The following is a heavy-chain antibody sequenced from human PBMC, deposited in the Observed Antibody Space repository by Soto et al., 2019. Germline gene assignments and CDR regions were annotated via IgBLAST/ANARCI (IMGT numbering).Heavy chain of an antibody. CDR3: ARARGAIFGVVIRNWFDP. CDR2: IYHNGST. CDR1: CDSITSANW. V-gene: IGHV4-4*02. D-gene: IGHD3-3*01. J-gene: IGHJ5*02. Sequence: SETLSLTCAVSCDSITSANWWSWVRQSPRKGLEWLGEIYHNGSTNYNPSLKSRVAISVDKAKNQFSLKLTSVTAADTAVYYCARARGAIFGVVIRNWFDPWGQGTLVTVSS.